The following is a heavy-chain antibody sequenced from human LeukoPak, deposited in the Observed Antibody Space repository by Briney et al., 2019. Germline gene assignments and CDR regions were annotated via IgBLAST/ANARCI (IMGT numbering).Heavy chain of an antibody. CDR2: ISGDGVS. D-gene: IGHD5-24*01. V-gene: IGHV3-43*02. J-gene: IGHJ4*02. Sequence: GESLKISCAASGFMFDDYAMHWVRQVPGRGLEWVFLISGDGVSSFADSVKGRFTISRDNNNSSLSLQMRRLTTEDTAFYYCVREQFSHTSNYFDNWGQGILVTVSS. CDR3: VREQFSHTSNYFDN. CDR1: GFMFDDYA.